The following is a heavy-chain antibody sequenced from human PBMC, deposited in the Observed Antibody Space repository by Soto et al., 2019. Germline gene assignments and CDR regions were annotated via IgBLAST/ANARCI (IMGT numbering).Heavy chain of an antibody. CDR3: AKRSSSSTFDY. CDR1: AFTFSSYA. J-gene: IGHJ4*02. D-gene: IGHD6-6*01. V-gene: IGHV3-23*01. Sequence: GGSLRLSCAASAFTFSSYAMSWVRQAPGKGLEWVSVISGSDDSTYYADSVKGRFTISRDNSKNTLYLQMKSLRAEDTAVYYCAKRSSSSTFDYWGQGTLVTVSS. CDR2: ISGSDDST.